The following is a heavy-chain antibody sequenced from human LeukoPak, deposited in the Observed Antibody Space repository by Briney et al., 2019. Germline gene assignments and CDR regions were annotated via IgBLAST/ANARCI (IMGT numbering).Heavy chain of an antibody. J-gene: IGHJ4*02. CDR2: ISAYNGNT. V-gene: IGHV1-18*01. D-gene: IGHD4-17*01. CDR1: GYTFTSYG. CDR3: ARVHRGDYAKNCDY. Sequence: ASVKVSCKASGYTFTSYGISWVRQAPGQGLEWMGWISAYNGNTNYAQKFQGRVAMTTDTSTSTAYMELRSLRSDDTAVYYCARVHRGDYAKNCDYWGQGTLVTVSS.